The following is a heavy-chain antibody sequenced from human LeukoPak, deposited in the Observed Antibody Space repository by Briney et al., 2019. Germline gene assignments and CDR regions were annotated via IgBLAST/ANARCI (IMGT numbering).Heavy chain of an antibody. D-gene: IGHD3-22*01. CDR3: ARDLGVSMIVY. CDR2: ISGSGGIT. V-gene: IGHV3-23*01. J-gene: IGHJ4*02. Sequence: PGGSLRLSCAASGFTFSSYAMSWVRQAPGKGLEWVSAISGSGGITYYADSVKGRFTISRNNAKNLLYLQMNSLRAEDTAVYYCARDLGVSMIVYWGQGTLATVSS. CDR1: GFTFSSYA.